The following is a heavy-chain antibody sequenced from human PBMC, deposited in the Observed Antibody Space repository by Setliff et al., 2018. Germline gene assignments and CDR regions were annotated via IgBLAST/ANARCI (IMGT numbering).Heavy chain of an antibody. CDR1: GGSFNNYP. J-gene: IGHJ4*02. CDR2: IIPMFRTP. Sequence: SVKVSCKASGGSFNNYPISWVRQAPGHGLEWMGGIIPMFRTPNYAQNFQDRVTITADISTTTVFMEMSSLRSDDTAVYYCARDGAYCSGGSCYSFDYWGPGTPVTVSS. D-gene: IGHD2-15*01. V-gene: IGHV1-69*06. CDR3: ARDGAYCSGGSCYSFDY.